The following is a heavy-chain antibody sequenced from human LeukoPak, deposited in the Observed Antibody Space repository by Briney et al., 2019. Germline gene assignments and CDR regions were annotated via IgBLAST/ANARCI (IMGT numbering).Heavy chain of an antibody. J-gene: IGHJ4*02. CDR1: GFTFSKFA. Sequence: GGSLRLSCAASGFTFSKFAMSWVRQAPGKGLEWVSVIITSGARTYSADSVKGRFNISGDNSKNMLYLHMNSLRAEDTAVYYCAKLHYGDYVGNWGQGTLVTVS. D-gene: IGHD4-17*01. CDR2: IITSGART. CDR3: AKLHYGDYVGN. V-gene: IGHV3-23*01.